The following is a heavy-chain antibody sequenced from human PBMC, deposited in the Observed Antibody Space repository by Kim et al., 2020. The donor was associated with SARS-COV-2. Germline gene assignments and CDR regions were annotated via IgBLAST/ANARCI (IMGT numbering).Heavy chain of an antibody. D-gene: IGHD3-10*01. V-gene: IGHV3-48*02. Sequence: GGSLRLSCAASGFTFSSYSMNWVRQAPGKGLEWVSYISSSSSTIYYADSVKGRFTISRDNAKNSLYLQMNSLRDEDTAVYYCARGPPVWFGELRSYWFDPWGQGTLVTVSS. J-gene: IGHJ5*02. CDR2: ISSSSSTI. CDR3: ARGPPVWFGELRSYWFDP. CDR1: GFTFSSYS.